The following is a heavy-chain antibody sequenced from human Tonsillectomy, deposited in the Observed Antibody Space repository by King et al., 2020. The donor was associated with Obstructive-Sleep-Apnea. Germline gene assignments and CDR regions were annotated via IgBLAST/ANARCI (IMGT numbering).Heavy chain of an antibody. CDR1: GYTFTSYG. Sequence: QLVQSGAEVKKPGASVKVSCKASGYTFTSYGISWVRQAPGQGLEWMGWISAYNGNTNYAQKLQGRVTMTTDTSTSKAYMELRSLRSDDTAVYYCERGSSWYCSGGSCRNWFDPWGQGTLVTVSS. CDR3: ERGSSWYCSGGSCRNWFDP. J-gene: IGHJ5*02. V-gene: IGHV1-18*04. CDR2: ISAYNGNT. D-gene: IGHD2-15*01.